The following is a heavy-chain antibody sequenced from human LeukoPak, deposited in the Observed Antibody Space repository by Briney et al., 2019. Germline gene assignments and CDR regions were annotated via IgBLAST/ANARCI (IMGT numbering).Heavy chain of an antibody. D-gene: IGHD6-19*01. J-gene: IGHJ4*02. CDR1: GFTFSSYG. CDR2: IRYDGSNK. V-gene: IGHV3-30*02. CDR3: AKVGDIAVAGTASGYFDY. Sequence: PGGSLRLSCAASGFTFSSYGMHWVRQAPGKGLEWVAFIRYDGSNKYYADSVKGRFTISRDNSKNTLYLQMNSLRAEDTAVYYCAKVGDIAVAGTASGYFDYWGQGTLVTVSS.